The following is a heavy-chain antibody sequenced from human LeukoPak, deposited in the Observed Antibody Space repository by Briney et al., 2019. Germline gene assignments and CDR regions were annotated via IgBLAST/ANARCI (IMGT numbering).Heavy chain of an antibody. CDR3: TRGSNWSFDS. Sequence: GGSLRLSCAASGFTFRSFWMGWVRQAPGKGLVWVSEINPDGSHTNYADSVKGRLTISRDNAKNTLYLQMNSLRVEDTAVYYCTRGSNWSFDSWGQGTLATVSS. CDR2: INPDGSHT. D-gene: IGHD5-24*01. CDR1: GFTFRSFW. V-gene: IGHV3-74*01. J-gene: IGHJ4*02.